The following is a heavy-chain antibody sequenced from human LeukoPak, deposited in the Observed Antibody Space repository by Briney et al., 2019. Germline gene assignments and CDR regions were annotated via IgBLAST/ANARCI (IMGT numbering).Heavy chain of an antibody. Sequence: PGGSLRLSCAASGFTFNNFGMHWHRQAPGKGLEWVAFMGYEGIHKYYADSVKGRFTISKDNSKATLYLQMNSLRPEDTAVYYCARDLHGGYSSDYWGQGTLVTVSS. D-gene: IGHD4-23*01. V-gene: IGHV3-30*02. CDR3: ARDLHGGYSSDY. CDR2: MGYEGIHK. J-gene: IGHJ4*02. CDR1: GFTFNNFG.